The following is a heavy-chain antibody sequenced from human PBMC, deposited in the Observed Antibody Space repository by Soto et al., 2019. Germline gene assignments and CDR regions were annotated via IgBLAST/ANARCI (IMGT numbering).Heavy chain of an antibody. CDR2: IYYSGST. Sequence: QVRLQESGPGLVKPSETLTLTCTVSGGSVSSGSYYWSWIRQPAAKGLEWIGYIYYSGSTNYNPSLKSRVTISVDTSKNQFSLKLSSVTAADTAVYYCARDRDSRSVDVWGQGTMVTVSS. J-gene: IGHJ6*02. D-gene: IGHD6-6*01. CDR1: GGSVSSGSYY. V-gene: IGHV4-61*01. CDR3: ARDRDSRSVDV.